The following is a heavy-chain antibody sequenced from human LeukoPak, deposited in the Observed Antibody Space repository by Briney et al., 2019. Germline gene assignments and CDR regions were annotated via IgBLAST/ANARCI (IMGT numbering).Heavy chain of an antibody. D-gene: IGHD2-15*01. Sequence: PGGSLRLSCAASGLTVSSNYMSWVRQTPGKGLEWVSVIYAGGSTYYADSVKGRFTISRDNSKNTLYLQMNSLRAEDTAVYYCAGGGNFGYWGQGTLVTVSS. CDR1: GLTVSSNY. V-gene: IGHV3-53*01. CDR3: AGGGNFGY. CDR2: IYAGGST. J-gene: IGHJ4*02.